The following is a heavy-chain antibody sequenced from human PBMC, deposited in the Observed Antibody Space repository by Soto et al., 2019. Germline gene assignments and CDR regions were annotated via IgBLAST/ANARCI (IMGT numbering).Heavy chain of an antibody. V-gene: IGHV3-30-3*01. J-gene: IGHJ4*02. CDR2: ISYDGSNK. Sequence: GSLRLSCAASGFTFSSYAMHWVRQAPGKGLEWVAVISYDGSNKYYADSVKDRFTISRDNSKNTLYLQMNSLRAEDTAVYYCARSSRGFYDSPFDYWGQGTLVTVSS. CDR1: GFTFSSYA. CDR3: ARSSRGFYDSPFDY. D-gene: IGHD3-16*01.